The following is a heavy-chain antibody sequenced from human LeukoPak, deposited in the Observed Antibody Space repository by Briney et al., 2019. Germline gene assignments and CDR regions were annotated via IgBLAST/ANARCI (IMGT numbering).Heavy chain of an antibody. J-gene: IGHJ6*02. CDR1: GYTFTSYD. D-gene: IGHD2-2*01. CDR3: ASASYQLRDYYYGMDV. CDR2: MNPNSGNT. V-gene: IGHV1-8*01. Sequence: ASVKVSCKASGYTFTSYDINWVRQATGQGVEWMGWMNPNSGNTGYAQKFRGRVTMTRNTSISTAYMELSSLRSEDTAVYYCASASYQLRDYYYGMDVWGQGTTVTVSS.